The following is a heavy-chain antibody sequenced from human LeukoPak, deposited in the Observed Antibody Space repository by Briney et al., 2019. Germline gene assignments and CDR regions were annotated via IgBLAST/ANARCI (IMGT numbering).Heavy chain of an antibody. CDR1: GFTFDGYD. CDR3: AKDQAKWLTPYYCYYGMDV. J-gene: IGHJ6*02. D-gene: IGHD3-22*01. CDR2: VSLNSGNI. V-gene: IGHV3-9*01. Sequence: GGSLTLSCAASGFTFDGYDLHWVRQAPGQGLGWVSGVSLNSGNIGYADYVEGLFTISRDNAKNSLYLQMNSLRAEDTALYYCAKDQAKWLTPYYCYYGMDVWGQGTTATVSS.